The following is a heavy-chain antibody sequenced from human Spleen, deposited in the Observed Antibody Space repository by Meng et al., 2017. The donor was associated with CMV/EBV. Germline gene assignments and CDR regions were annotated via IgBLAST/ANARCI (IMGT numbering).Heavy chain of an antibody. J-gene: IGHJ5*02. V-gene: IGHV4-34*01. Sequence: CDVYVGSFRGYSWNWFRQPPGKGLELIGQINMGAGTNYNPSLKSRVTISLDTSKNQFSLKMTSVTAADTAVYYCARGMVVIAPWFDPWGPGTLVTVSS. CDR2: INMGAGT. CDR3: ARGMVVIAPWFDP. CDR1: VGSFRGYS. D-gene: IGHD2-21*01.